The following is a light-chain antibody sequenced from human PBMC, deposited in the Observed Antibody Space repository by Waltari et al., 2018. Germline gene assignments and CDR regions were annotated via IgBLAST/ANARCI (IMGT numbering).Light chain of an antibody. CDR1: NIGSKN. J-gene: IGLJ1*01. V-gene: IGLV3-21*02. CDR3: QVWDSGSDHYV. Sequence: SYVLTQPPSVSVAPGQTARISCDGNNIGSKNVHWYQQKPGQAPVLVVCDDGDRPPGIPEGFSGSNAGNTATLTISRVDAGDEADYYCQVWDSGSDHYVFGTVTKVTVL. CDR2: DDG.